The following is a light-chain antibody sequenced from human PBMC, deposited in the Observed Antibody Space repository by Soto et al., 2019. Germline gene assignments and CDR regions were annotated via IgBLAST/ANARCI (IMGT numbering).Light chain of an antibody. J-gene: IGKJ1*01. Sequence: EIVLTQSPGTLSLSPGEIATLSCRASQSVSTSYLAWYQQKPGQAPRLLIYGASSRATGIPDRFSGSGSGIDFTLIISRLEPEDFALYYCQQYGRSPITFGEGTKVEIK. CDR2: GAS. CDR1: QSVSTSY. V-gene: IGKV3-20*01. CDR3: QQYGRSPIT.